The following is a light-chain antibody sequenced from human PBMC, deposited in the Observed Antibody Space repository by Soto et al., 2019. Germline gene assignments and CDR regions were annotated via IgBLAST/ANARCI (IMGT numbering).Light chain of an antibody. CDR2: GAS. J-gene: IGKJ4*01. V-gene: IGKV3-20*01. Sequence: IVLTQSPGTLSLSPGESATLSCRASQSVSSSYLAWYQQKPGQAPRLLIYGASSRATGIPDRFSGSGSGTDFTLTISRLEPEDFAVYYCQQYGSSPLLTFGGGTKVEIK. CDR1: QSVSSSY. CDR3: QQYGSSPLLT.